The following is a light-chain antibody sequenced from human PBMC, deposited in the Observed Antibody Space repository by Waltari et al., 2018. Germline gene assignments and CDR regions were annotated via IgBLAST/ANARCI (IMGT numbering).Light chain of an antibody. Sequence: LTQPPSVSVSPGQTASIPCSGNKLGDIYVFWYQQVAGQSPVIVLYQDSKRPSGIPERFSGSNSGNTATLTISGTQAMDEANYYCQVWDSSTLVFGGGTKLTVL. CDR2: QDS. CDR1: KLGDIY. CDR3: QVWDSSTLV. V-gene: IGLV3-1*01. J-gene: IGLJ2*01.